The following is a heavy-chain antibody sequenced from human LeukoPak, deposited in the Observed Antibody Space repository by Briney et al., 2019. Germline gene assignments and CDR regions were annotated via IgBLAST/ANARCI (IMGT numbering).Heavy chain of an antibody. J-gene: IGHJ6*03. V-gene: IGHV4-30-2*01. CDR1: GGSISSGGYY. CDR3: AREMGTHYYMDV. CDR2: VFHSGTT. D-gene: IGHD7-27*01. Sequence: SETLSLTCTVSGGSISSGGYYWTWIRQPPGKGLEWIGYVFHSGTTYYNPSLKSRVTISEDGSKNQFSLKLSSVTAADTAVYYCAREMGTHYYMDVWGKGTTVTVSS.